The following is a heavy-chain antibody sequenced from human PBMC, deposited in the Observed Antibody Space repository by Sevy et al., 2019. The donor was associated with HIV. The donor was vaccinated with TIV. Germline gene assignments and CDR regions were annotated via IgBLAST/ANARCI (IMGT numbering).Heavy chain of an antibody. D-gene: IGHD1-1*01. J-gene: IGHJ4*02. Sequence: SETLSLTCSVSGGSISSYFWTWVRQSPGKGLEWIGNIYFTGNTAYSPSLKSRFTLSLDTSKSQFSLTLKSVTAAVTAIYFCARDSTTRPRVLDYWGQGTLVTVSS. CDR1: GGSISSYF. CDR2: IYFTGNT. CDR3: ARDSTTRPRVLDY. V-gene: IGHV4-59*01.